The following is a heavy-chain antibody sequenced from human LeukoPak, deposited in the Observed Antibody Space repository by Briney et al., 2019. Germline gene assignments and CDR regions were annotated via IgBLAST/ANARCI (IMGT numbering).Heavy chain of an antibody. V-gene: IGHV4-4*07. Sequence: PSETLSLTCTVSGGSISSYYWSWIRQPAGKGLEWIGRIYTSGSTNYNPSLKSRVTMSVDTSKNQFSLTLSSVTAADTAVYYCARVSSGTGTTSLHYFDYWGQGTLVTVSS. CDR3: ARVSSGTGTTSLHYFDY. J-gene: IGHJ4*02. D-gene: IGHD1-1*01. CDR1: GGSISSYY. CDR2: IYTSGST.